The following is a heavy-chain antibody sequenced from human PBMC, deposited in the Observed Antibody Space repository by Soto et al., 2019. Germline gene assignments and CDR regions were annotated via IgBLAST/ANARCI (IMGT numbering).Heavy chain of an antibody. J-gene: IGHJ5*02. D-gene: IGHD6-6*01. V-gene: IGHV1-69*13. CDR1: GGTFSSYA. Sequence: SVKVSCKASGGTFSSYAISWVRQAPGQGLEWMGGIIPIFGTANYAQKFQGRVTITADESASTAYMELSSLRSEDTAVYYCARVGVYSSSSVQPCHYNWVDPWG. CDR2: IIPIFGTA. CDR3: ARVGVYSSSSVQPCHYNWVDP.